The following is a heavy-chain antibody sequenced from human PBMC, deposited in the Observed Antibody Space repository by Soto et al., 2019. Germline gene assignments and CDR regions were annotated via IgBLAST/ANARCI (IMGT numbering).Heavy chain of an antibody. D-gene: IGHD3-16*02. V-gene: IGHV1-18*01. J-gene: IGHJ4*02. CDR3: ARWFGGVIELDY. CDR1: GSTFTSYG. CDR2: ISAYNGNT. Sequence: ASVKVSCKASGSTFTSYGISWVRQAPGQGLEWMGWISAYNGNTNYAQKRQGRVTMTTDTSTSSAYMELRSLRSDDTAVYYCARWFGGVIELDYWGQGTLVTVSS.